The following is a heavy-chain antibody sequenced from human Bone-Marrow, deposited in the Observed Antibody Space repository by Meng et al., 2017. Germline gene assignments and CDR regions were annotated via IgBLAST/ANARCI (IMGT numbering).Heavy chain of an antibody. CDR2: INPNSGGT. CDR3: ARDSATVVTRYWFDP. CDR1: GYTFPGYN. V-gene: IGHV1-2*02. J-gene: IGHJ5*02. D-gene: IGHD4-23*01. Sequence: VQLVQSGAEVKKPWASVKVSCTASGYTFPGYNMHWAGQAPGQGLEWMGWINPNSGGTNYAQKFQGRVTMTRDTSISTAYMELSRLGSDDTAVYYCARDSATVVTRYWFDPWGQGTLVTVSS.